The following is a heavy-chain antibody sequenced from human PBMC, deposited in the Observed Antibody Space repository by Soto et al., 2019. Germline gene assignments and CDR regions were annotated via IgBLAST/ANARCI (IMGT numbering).Heavy chain of an antibody. CDR1: GGSFGRSA. CDR3: ARLRRDWGDAFDL. CDR2: IIPVFDKA. J-gene: IGHJ3*01. V-gene: IGHV1-69*01. Sequence: QVQLVQSGADVKKPGSSVKISCKTSGGSFGRSAISWVRQAPAQGLEWMGEIIPVFDKANYSQNFQGILTITADELTGTVFMELSSLRSSDTAVYFCARLRRDWGDAFDLWGLGTFVTVSS. D-gene: IGHD3-16*01.